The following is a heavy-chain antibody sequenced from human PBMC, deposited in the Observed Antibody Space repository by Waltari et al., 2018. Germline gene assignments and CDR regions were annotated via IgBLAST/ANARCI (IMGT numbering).Heavy chain of an antibody. CDR2: ISWNSGSI. J-gene: IGHJ4*02. V-gene: IGHV3-9*01. Sequence: EVQLVESGGGLVQPGRSLRLSCAASGFTFDDYAMHWVRQAPGKGLEWVSGISWNSGSIGYADSVKGRFTISRDNAKNSLYLQMNSLRAEDTALYYCAKDKTFRYSSSSEPGDYWGQGTLVTVSS. CDR3: AKDKTFRYSSSSEPGDY. D-gene: IGHD6-6*01. CDR1: GFTFDDYA.